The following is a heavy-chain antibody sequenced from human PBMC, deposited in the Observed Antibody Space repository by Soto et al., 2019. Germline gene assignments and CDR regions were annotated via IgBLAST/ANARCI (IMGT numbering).Heavy chain of an antibody. Sequence: QVQLVQSGAEVKKPGSSVKVSCKASGGTFSSYTICWVRQAPGQGLEWMGRIIPILGSANYAQKFQGRVTITADKSTSTAYMELSSLRSEDTAVYYCAIPDYNGRSRYYADYWGQGTLVTVSS. J-gene: IGHJ4*02. CDR1: GGTFSSYT. CDR3: AIPDYNGRSRYYADY. CDR2: IIPILGSA. D-gene: IGHD3-22*01. V-gene: IGHV1-69*08.